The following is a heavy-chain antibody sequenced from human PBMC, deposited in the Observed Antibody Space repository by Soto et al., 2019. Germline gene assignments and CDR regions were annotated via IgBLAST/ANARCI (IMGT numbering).Heavy chain of an antibody. V-gene: IGHV3-23*01. CDR2: ISGSGGST. J-gene: IGHJ3*02. D-gene: IGHD3-3*01. CDR3: AKYWPVLRFLECLLWGAFDI. CDR1: GFTFSSYA. Sequence: EVQLLESGGGLVQPGGSLRLSCAASGFTFSSYAMSWVRQAPGKGLEWVSAISGSGGSTYYADSVKGRFTISRDNSKNTLYLQMNSLRAEDTAVYYCAKYWPVLRFLECLLWGAFDIWGQGTMVTVSS.